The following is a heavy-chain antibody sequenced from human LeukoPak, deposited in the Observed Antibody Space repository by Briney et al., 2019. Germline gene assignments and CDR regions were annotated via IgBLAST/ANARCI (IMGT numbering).Heavy chain of an antibody. V-gene: IGHV4-34*01. CDR3: ARGGWFGEEKGLDV. J-gene: IGHJ6*02. CDR2: INHSGST. D-gene: IGHD3-10*01. CDR1: GGSFSGYY. Sequence: SETLSLTCAVYGGSFSGYYSSWIRQPPGKGLEWIGEINHSGSTNYNPSLKSRVTISVDTSKNQFSLKLSSVTAADTAVYYCARGGWFGEEKGLDVWGQGTTVTVSS.